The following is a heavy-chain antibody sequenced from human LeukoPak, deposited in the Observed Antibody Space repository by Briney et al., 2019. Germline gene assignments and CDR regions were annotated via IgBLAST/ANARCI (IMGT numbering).Heavy chain of an antibody. V-gene: IGHV4-59*01. Sequence: SSETLSLTCTVSGGSISSYYWSWIRQPPGKGLEWIGYIYYSGSTNYNPSLKSRVTISVDTSKNQFSLKLSSVTAADTAVYYCARGGAITVVLGAPTPGDFWGQGTLVTVSS. J-gene: IGHJ4*02. CDR3: ARGGAITVVLGAPTPGDF. D-gene: IGHD2-15*01. CDR2: IYYSGST. CDR1: GGSISSYY.